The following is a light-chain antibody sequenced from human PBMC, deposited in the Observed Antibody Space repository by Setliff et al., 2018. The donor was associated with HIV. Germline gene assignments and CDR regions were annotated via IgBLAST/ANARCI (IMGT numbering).Light chain of an antibody. V-gene: IGLV3-21*04. CDR2: YDS. J-gene: IGLJ1*01. CDR1: NIGNKS. CDR3: QVWDSSSDHHV. Sequence: SYELTQPPSVSVAPGKTARITCGGNNIGNKSVHWYQQKPGQAPVLVIYYDSDRPSGIPERFSGSNSGNTATLTISRVEAGDEADYYCQVWDSSSDHHVFGTGTKVTVL.